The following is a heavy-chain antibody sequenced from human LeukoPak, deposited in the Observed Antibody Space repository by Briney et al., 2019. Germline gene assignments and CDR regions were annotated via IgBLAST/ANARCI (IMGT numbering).Heavy chain of an antibody. CDR2: IKQDGSEK. CDR1: GFTFSNSG. V-gene: IGHV3-7*01. J-gene: IGHJ4*02. Sequence: GGSLRLSCEASGFTFSNSGMHWVRQAPGKGLEWVANIKQDGSEKYYVDSVKGRFTISRDNAKNSLYLQMNSLRAEDTAVYYCARGTRGDYDEGPFDYWGQGTLVTVSS. CDR3: ARGTRGDYDEGPFDY. D-gene: IGHD4-17*01.